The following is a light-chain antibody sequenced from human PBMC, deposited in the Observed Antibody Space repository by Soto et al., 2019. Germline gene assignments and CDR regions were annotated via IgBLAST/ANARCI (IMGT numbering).Light chain of an antibody. CDR2: LGD. Sequence: QSVLTQPPSAYSTPGQTVTISCSGSTSNIVTFYVYWYQHLPGTAPKLLISLGDQRASGVSDRFSGSNSGTSASLAINGLRSDDEADYYCAAWDDNLNAYVFGSGTKLTVL. CDR1: TSNIVTFY. V-gene: IGLV1-47*02. CDR3: AAWDDNLNAYV. J-gene: IGLJ1*01.